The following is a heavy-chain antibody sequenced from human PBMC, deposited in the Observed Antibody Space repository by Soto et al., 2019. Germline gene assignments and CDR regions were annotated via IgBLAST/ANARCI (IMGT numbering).Heavy chain of an antibody. CDR3: SRDDGIGNVVPAAPFDY. V-gene: IGHV3-11*05. Sequence: QVQLVESGGGLVKPGGSLRLSCAGSRFTFSDYYMSWIRQAPGKVLEWVSYISSSSSYTNYADSVKGRFTISRDNAKNSLYLQMNSLRPEDTAVYSCSRDDGIGNVVPAAPFDYWGQGTLVTVSS. J-gene: IGHJ4*02. CDR1: RFTFSDYY. CDR2: ISSSSSYT. D-gene: IGHD2-2*01.